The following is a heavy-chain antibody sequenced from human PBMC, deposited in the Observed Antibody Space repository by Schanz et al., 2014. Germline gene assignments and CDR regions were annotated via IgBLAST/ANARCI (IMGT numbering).Heavy chain of an antibody. V-gene: IGHV3-23*01. D-gene: IGHD3-16*01. CDR3: AKDLYNYGIFDS. Sequence: EVQLLESGGALVQPGGSLRLSCSASGFTVSNSYIHWVRQAPGKGLEWVSGMSGSGSTADYADSVKGRFTISRDNSRKTLYLQMNSLRAHDTAVYYCAKDLYNYGIFDSWGQGTLVTVSS. CDR2: MSGSGSTA. CDR1: GFTVSNSY. J-gene: IGHJ5*01.